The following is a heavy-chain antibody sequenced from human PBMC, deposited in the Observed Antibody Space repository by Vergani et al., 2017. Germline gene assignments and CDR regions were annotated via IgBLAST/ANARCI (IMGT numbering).Heavy chain of an antibody. J-gene: IGHJ4*02. V-gene: IGHV3-13*04. CDR2: IGTAGDT. CDR1: GFTFSSYD. CDR3: ARDPTSNGDFDY. Sequence: EVQLVESGGGLVQPGGSLRLSCAASGFTFSSYDMHWVRQATGKGLEWVSAIGTAGDTYYPGSVKGRFTISRENAKNSLYLQMNSLRAGDTAVYYCARDPTSNGDFDYWGQGTLVTVSS.